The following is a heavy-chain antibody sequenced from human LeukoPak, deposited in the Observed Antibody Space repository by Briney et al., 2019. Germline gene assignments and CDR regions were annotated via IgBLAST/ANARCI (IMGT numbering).Heavy chain of an antibody. J-gene: IGHJ6*02. Sequence: GGSLRLSCAASGFTFSSHWMSWVRQAPGKGLEWVDNINQARSEKNYVDSVKGRFTISRDNAKNSLYLQMSSLRAEDTAVYYCARGHYGMDVWGQGTTVTVSS. CDR3: ARGHYGMDV. CDR1: GFTFSSHW. CDR2: INQARSEK. V-gene: IGHV3-7*05.